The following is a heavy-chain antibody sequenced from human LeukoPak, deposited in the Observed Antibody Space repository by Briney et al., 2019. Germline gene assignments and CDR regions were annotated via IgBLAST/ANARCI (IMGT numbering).Heavy chain of an antibody. V-gene: IGHV4-59*12. CDR2: IYYSGST. D-gene: IGHD3-22*01. Sequence: SETLSLTCTVSGGSISSYYWSWLRQPPGKGLEWIGYIYYSGSTNYNPSLKSRVTISVDTSKNQFSLKLSSVTAADTAVYYCARDLPDYYYDSSGYGGAFDIWGQGTMVTVSS. CDR3: ARDLPDYYYDSSGYGGAFDI. J-gene: IGHJ3*02. CDR1: GGSISSYY.